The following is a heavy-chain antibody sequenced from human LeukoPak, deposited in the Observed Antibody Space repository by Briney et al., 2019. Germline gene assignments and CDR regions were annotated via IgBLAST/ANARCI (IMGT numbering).Heavy chain of an antibody. CDR1: GGSISSYY. D-gene: IGHD2-2*01. V-gene: IGHV4-59*01. CDR2: IYYSGST. J-gene: IGHJ6*03. CDR3: ARGPSGVRYCSSTSCDARDYYYMDV. Sequence: SETLSLTCTVSGGSISSYYWSWIRQPPGKGLEWIGYIYYSGSTNYNPSLKSRVTISVDTSKNQCSLKLSSVTAADTAVYYCARGPSGVRYCSSTSCDARDYYYMDVWGKGTTVTVSS.